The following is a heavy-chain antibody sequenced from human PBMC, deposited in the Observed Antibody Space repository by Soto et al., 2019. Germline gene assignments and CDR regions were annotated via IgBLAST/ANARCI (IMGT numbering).Heavy chain of an antibody. J-gene: IGHJ4*02. Sequence: EVQLVKSGGGLRQPGGSLRLSCAASGFTFSSYSMNWVRQAPGKVLEWISYISLSGTNIHYADSVQGRFTISRDNAKYSLYLQMDSLRAEDTAVYYCARGGAAAGTTFDYWGQGNLVTVSS. D-gene: IGHD6-13*01. V-gene: IGHV3-48*01. CDR2: ISLSGTNI. CDR1: GFTFSSYS. CDR3: ARGGAAAGTTFDY.